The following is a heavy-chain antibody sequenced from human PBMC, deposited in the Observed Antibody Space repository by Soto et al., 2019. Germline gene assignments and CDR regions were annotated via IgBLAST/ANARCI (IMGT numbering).Heavy chain of an antibody. D-gene: IGHD3-9*01. V-gene: IGHV1-18*01. CDR3: ETVAGRDILPGLNWFDP. J-gene: IGHJ5*02. CDR2: ISTYNGNT. Sequence: QVQLVQSGAEVKKPGASVKVSCKASGYTFTSYGISWVRQAPGQGLEWMGWISTYNGNTDYAQKLQGRVTMTTDTATISAYMELRSLRSDDTAVYYWETVAGRDILPGLNWFDPCVQGTLGTVSS. CDR1: GYTFTSYG.